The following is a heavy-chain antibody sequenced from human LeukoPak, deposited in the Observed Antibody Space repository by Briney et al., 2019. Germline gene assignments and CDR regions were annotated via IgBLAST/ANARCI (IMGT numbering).Heavy chain of an antibody. J-gene: IGHJ5*02. CDR2: INHIGNT. CDR1: GGSFTVYY. V-gene: IGHV4-34*01. D-gene: IGHD2-2*02. CDR3: ARHYCSSTSCYTSWWFDP. Sequence: PQTLSLTCAVYGGSFTVYYCGWIRQPPGKWLGWIGEINHIGNTTSNPSLKSRVTISVDTSKNQFSLKLSSVTAADTAVYYCARHYCSSTSCYTSWWFDPWGQGTLVTVSS.